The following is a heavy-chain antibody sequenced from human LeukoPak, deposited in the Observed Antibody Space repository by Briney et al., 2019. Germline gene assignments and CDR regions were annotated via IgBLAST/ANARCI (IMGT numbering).Heavy chain of an antibody. CDR2: MNPNSGNT. D-gene: IGHD3-10*01. CDR1: GYTFTSYD. V-gene: IGHV1-8*01. Sequence: ASVKVSCKASGYTFTSYDINWVRQATGQGLEWMGRMNPNSGNTGYAQKFQGRVTMTRNTSISTAYMELSSLRSEDTAVYYCARDLLWFRGGFDPWGQGTLVTVSS. J-gene: IGHJ5*02. CDR3: ARDLLWFRGGFDP.